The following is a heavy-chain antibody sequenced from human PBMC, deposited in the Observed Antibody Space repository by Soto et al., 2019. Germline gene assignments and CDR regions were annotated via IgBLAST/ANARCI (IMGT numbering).Heavy chain of an antibody. J-gene: IGHJ4*02. CDR2: LSGSGTST. Sequence: GSLRLSCAASGFSFVNYAMNWVRQAPGKGLEWVSGLSGSGTSTYCADSVKGRFTISRDNSRDTLFLQMNSLTADDTAVYYCAKATTNGGWFNPFDSWGQGALVTVSS. CDR1: GFSFVNYA. CDR3: AKATTNGGWFNPFDS. V-gene: IGHV3-23*01. D-gene: IGHD6-19*01.